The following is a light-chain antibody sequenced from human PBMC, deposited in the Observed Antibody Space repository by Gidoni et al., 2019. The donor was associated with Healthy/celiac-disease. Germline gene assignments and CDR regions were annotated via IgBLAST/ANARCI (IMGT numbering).Light chain of an antibody. CDR3: QAWDSSTAVV. CDR1: KLGDKY. CDR2: QDS. J-gene: IGLJ2*01. V-gene: IGLV3-1*01. Sequence: SYELPQPPSVSVSPGPTASITCSGDKLGDKYACWYPQKLGQSPVLVIYQDSKRPSGIPERLSGSNSGNTATLTISGTQAMDEADYYCQAWDSSTAVVFGGGTKLTVL.